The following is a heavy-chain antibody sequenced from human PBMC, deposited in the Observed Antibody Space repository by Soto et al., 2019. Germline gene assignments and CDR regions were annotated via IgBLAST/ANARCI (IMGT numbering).Heavy chain of an antibody. CDR1: GDSINRGAYY. Sequence: PSETLSLTCTVSGDSINRGAYYWTWVRQTPGKGLQWVSSITSSGNTHYADSVKGRFTISRDNSKSTLFLQMNSLRVEDSAVYYCAKVCNTYNYACFDHWGQGMLVTVSS. CDR3: AKVCNTYNYACFDH. CDR2: ITSSGNT. D-gene: IGHD5-18*01. V-gene: IGHV3-23*05. J-gene: IGHJ4*02.